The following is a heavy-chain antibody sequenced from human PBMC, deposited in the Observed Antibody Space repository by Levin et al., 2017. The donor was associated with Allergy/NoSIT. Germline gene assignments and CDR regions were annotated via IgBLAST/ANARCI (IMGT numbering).Heavy chain of an antibody. CDR2: INSDGSST. CDR3: ARGRFGELLIDPDAFDI. CDR1: GFTFSSYW. J-gene: IGHJ3*02. D-gene: IGHD3-10*01. Sequence: GGSLRLSCAASGFTFSSYWMHWVRQAPGKGLVWVSRINSDGSSTTYADSVKGRFTISRDNAKNTLYLQMNSLRAEDTAVYYCARGRFGELLIDPDAFDIWGQGTMVTVSS. V-gene: IGHV3-74*01.